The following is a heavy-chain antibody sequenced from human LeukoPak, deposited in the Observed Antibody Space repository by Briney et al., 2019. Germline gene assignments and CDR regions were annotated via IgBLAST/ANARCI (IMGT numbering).Heavy chain of an antibody. D-gene: IGHD6-13*01. CDR2: INPSGDST. J-gene: IGHJ5*02. V-gene: IGHV1-46*01. CDR3: AKLAASETGEGS. CDR1: GYTFTSNH. Sequence: ASVKVSCKASGYTFTSNHIHCVRQAPGQGLEWMGVINPSGDSTSYAQKFQGRVTMTRDTSTSTVYMELSSLRSEDTAIYYCAKLAASETGEGSWGQGTLVTASS.